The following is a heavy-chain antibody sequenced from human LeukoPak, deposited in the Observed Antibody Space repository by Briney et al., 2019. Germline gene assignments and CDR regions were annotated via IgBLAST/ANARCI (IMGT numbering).Heavy chain of an antibody. V-gene: IGHV3-21*01. CDR3: ARSSDSSGRDY. Sequence: EGSLRLSCAASGFTFSSYSMNWVRQAPGKGLEWVSSISSSSYIYYADSVKGRFTISRDNAKNSLYLQMNSLRAEDTAVYYCARSSDSSGRDYWGQGTLVTVSS. CDR1: GFTFSSYS. J-gene: IGHJ4*02. CDR2: ISSSSYI. D-gene: IGHD6-19*01.